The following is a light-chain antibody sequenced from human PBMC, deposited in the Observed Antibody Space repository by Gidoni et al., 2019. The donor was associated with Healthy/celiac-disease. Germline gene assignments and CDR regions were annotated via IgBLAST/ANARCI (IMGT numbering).Light chain of an antibody. Sequence: DIQMTQSPSSLSASVGDRVTITCRASQCISCYLNWYQQKPGKARKLLIYADSSLQSGVPARFSGSGARADGTLTIISLQREEFATYYFQQSDSTPRTFGQGTKVETK. CDR1: QCISCY. V-gene: IGKV1-39*01. J-gene: IGKJ1*01. CDR2: ADS. CDR3: QQSDSTPRT.